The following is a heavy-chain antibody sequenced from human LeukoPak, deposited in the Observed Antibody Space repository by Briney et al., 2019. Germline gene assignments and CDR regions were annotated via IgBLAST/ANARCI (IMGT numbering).Heavy chain of an antibody. CDR1: GFTFSNAW. V-gene: IGHV3-21*01. J-gene: IGHJ4*02. D-gene: IGHD1-26*01. CDR3: SRDPTYYLRYGYFDY. Sequence: PGGSLRLSCAASGFTFSNAWMNWVRQAPGKGLEWVSSINNVGSHIYYAGSVKGRFTISRDNTKNSLYLQMNSLRAEDTAVYYCSRDPTYYLRYGYFDYWGQGALVTVSS. CDR2: INNVGSHI.